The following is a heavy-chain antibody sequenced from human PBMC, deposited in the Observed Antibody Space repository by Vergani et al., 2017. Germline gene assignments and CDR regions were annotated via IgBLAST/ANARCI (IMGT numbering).Heavy chain of an antibody. CDR1: GFTFGDYA. CDR3: TTDDYYGDYLLDY. V-gene: IGHV3-49*04. D-gene: IGHD4-17*01. CDR2: IRSKAYGGTT. J-gene: IGHJ4*02. Sequence: EVQLVESGGGLVQPGRSLRLSCTASGFTFGDYAMSWVRQAPGKGLEWVGFIRSKAYGGTTEYAASVKGRFTISRDDSKSIAYLQMNSLKTEDTAVYYCTTDDYYGDYLLDYWGQGTLVTVSS.